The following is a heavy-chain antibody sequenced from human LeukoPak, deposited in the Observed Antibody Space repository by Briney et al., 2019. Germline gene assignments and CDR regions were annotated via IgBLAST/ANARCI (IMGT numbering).Heavy chain of an antibody. J-gene: IGHJ4*02. D-gene: IGHD3-10*01. Sequence: GASVKVSCKASGYTFTSFGISWVRQAPGQGLEWMGWISAYNGNTNYAQKLQGRVTMTTDTSTSTAYMELRSLRSDDTAVYYCARDRRNYYGSGSQNRALGYWGQGTLVTVSS. V-gene: IGHV1-18*01. CDR2: ISAYNGNT. CDR3: ARDRRNYYGSGSQNRALGY. CDR1: GYTFTSFG.